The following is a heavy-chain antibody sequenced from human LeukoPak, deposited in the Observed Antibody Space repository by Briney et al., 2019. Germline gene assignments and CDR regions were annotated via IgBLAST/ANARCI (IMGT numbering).Heavy chain of an antibody. CDR1: GGSISSYY. Sequence: SETLSLTCTVSGGSISSYYWSWIRQPPGKGLEWIGYIYTSGSTNYNPSLKSRVTISVDTSKNQFSLKLSSVTAADTAVYYCARGDTAMVIGYWGQGTLATVSS. CDR2: IYTSGST. V-gene: IGHV4-4*09. D-gene: IGHD5-18*01. J-gene: IGHJ4*02. CDR3: ARGDTAMVIGY.